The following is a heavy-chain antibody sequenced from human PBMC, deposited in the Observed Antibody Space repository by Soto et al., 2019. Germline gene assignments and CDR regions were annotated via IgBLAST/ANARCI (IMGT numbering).Heavy chain of an antibody. V-gene: IGHV4-31*03. CDR3: ARGSTLVVSTRYYFDY. J-gene: IGHJ4*02. Sequence: TSETLSLTCTVSGDSISTVGRFWTWIRQHPGKGLEWIGYINYSGSTDYSPSLKSRVTISSDTSKNQFSLNLRSVTAADTAVYYCARGSTLVVSTRYYFDYWGQGTLVTVSS. D-gene: IGHD2-8*02. CDR2: INYSGST. CDR1: GDSISTVGRF.